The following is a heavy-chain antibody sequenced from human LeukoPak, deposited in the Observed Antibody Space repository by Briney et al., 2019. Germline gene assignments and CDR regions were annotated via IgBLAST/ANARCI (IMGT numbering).Heavy chain of an antibody. CDR1: GFTVSSNY. V-gene: IGHV3-53*01. D-gene: IGHD6-19*01. Sequence: GGSLRLSCAASGFTVSSNYMSWVRQAPGKGLEWVSVIYSGGSTYYADSVKGRFTISRDNSKNTLYLQMNSLRAEDTAVYYCAKDVVGYSSGWYPHWGQGTLVTVSS. J-gene: IGHJ4*02. CDR2: IYSGGST. CDR3: AKDVVGYSSGWYPH.